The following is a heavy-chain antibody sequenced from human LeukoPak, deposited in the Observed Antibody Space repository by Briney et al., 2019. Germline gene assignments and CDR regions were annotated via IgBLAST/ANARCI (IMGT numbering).Heavy chain of an antibody. CDR1: GFTFSSYG. CDR3: LRENHDSGWSFDY. CDR2: INQGGSEK. D-gene: IGHD3-22*01. J-gene: IGHJ4*02. V-gene: IGHV3-7*01. Sequence: GGSLRLSCSAPGFTFSSYGMNWVRQAPGKGLEWVANINQGGSEKYYVDSVKGRFTISRDNAKNSLYLDMNSLRAEDTAVYYCLRENHDSGWSFDYWGQGTLVTVSS.